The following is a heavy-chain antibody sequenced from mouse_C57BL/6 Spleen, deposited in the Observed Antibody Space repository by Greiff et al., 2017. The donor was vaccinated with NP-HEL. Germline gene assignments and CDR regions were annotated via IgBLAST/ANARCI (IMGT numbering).Heavy chain of an antibody. Sequence: EVKVEESGGGLVKPGGSLKLSCAASGFTFSDYGMHWVRQAPEKGLEWVAYISSGSSTIYYADTVKGRFTISRDNAKNTLFLQMTSLRSEDTAMYYCARGSNYDYDGEYYFDYWGQGTTLTVSS. CDR1: GFTFSDYG. V-gene: IGHV5-17*01. CDR2: ISSGSSTI. J-gene: IGHJ2*01. CDR3: ARGSNYDYDGEYYFDY. D-gene: IGHD2-4*01.